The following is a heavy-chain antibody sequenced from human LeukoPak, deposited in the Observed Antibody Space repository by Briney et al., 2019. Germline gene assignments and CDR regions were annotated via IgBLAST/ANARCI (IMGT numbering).Heavy chain of an antibody. CDR3: AKESRSRIWFGDNRWWFDP. CDR1: GFTFSSYA. CDR2: ISYDGSNK. J-gene: IGHJ5*02. V-gene: IGHV3-30-3*01. Sequence: PGRSLRLSCAASGFTFSSYAMHWVRQAPGKGLEWVAVISYDGSNKYYADSVKGRFTISRDNSKNTLYLQMNSLRAEDTAVYYCAKESRSRIWFGDNRWWFDPWGQGTLVTVSS. D-gene: IGHD3-10*01.